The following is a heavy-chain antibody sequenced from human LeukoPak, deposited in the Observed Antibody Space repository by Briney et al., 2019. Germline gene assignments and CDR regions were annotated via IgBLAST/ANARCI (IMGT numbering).Heavy chain of an antibody. J-gene: IGHJ4*02. CDR2: INHSGST. V-gene: IGHV4-34*01. Sequence: SDTLSLTCAVYGGSFSGYYWRWMRQPPGKGLEWIGEINHSGSTNFNPSLKSRVTISLDTSKNQFSLKLSSATAADTAVYYSARIEHSSGWYYFDYWGQGNLVTVSS. CDR1: GGSFSGYY. CDR3: ARIEHSSGWYYFDY. D-gene: IGHD6-19*01.